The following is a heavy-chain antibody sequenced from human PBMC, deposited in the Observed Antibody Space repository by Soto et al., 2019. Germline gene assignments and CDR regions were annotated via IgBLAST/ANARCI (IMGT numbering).Heavy chain of an antibody. CDR3: ARSGYSSGWYRWYSDL. Sequence: ALVKVSCKASGYTFINYGIHWVRQAPGQRLEWMGWINAGNGNTKYSQNFQDRVTITRDTSAGTAYMELSSLRSEDTAVFYCARSGYSSGWYRWYSDLWGRGTLVTVSS. V-gene: IGHV1-3*01. CDR1: GYTFINYG. CDR2: INAGNGNT. D-gene: IGHD6-19*01. J-gene: IGHJ2*01.